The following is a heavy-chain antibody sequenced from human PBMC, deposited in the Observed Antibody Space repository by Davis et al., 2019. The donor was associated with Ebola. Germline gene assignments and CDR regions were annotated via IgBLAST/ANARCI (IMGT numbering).Heavy chain of an antibody. D-gene: IGHD1-26*01. J-gene: IGHJ4*02. CDR2: ISGSGGST. CDR1: GFTFSSYE. Sequence: GESLKISCAASGFTFSSYEMNWVRQAPGKGLEWVSAISGSGGSTYYADSVKGRFTISRDNSKNTLYLQMNSLRAEDTALYYCAKGFSVGTTVIDYWGQGTLVTVSS. CDR3: AKGFSVGTTVIDY. V-gene: IGHV3-23*01.